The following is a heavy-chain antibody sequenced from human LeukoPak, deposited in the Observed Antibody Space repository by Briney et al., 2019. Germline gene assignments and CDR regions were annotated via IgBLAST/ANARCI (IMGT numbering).Heavy chain of an antibody. CDR2: MKQDGSDK. V-gene: IGHV3-7*04. J-gene: IGHJ3*02. Sequence: GGSLRLSCAASGFTFSTYGMHWVRQAPGKGLEWVAKMKQDGSDKYYVDSVKGRFTISRDNAKNSLYLQMNSLRAEDTAVYYCARASHYGSGNYGAFDIWGQGTMVTVSS. CDR1: GFTFSTYG. CDR3: ARASHYGSGNYGAFDI. D-gene: IGHD3-10*01.